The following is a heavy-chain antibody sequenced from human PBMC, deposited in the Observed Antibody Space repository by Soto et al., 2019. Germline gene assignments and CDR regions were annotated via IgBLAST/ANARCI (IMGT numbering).Heavy chain of an antibody. CDR3: AKDSRIVVVVAAPGSYYGMDV. CDR1: GFTFSSYG. V-gene: IGHV3-30*18. D-gene: IGHD2-15*01. J-gene: IGHJ6*02. CDR2: ISYDGSNK. Sequence: GGSLRLSCAASGFTFSSYGMHWVRQAPGKGLEWVAVISYDGSNKYYADSVKGRFTISRDNSKNTLYLQMNSLRAEDTAVYYCAKDSRIVVVVAAPGSYYGMDVWGQGTTVTVSS.